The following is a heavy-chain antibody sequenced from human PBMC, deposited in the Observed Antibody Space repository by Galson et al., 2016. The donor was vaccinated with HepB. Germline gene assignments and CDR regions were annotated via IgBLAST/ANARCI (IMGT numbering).Heavy chain of an antibody. CDR3: ARVDSTSWFSFTQTLDY. J-gene: IGHJ4*02. CDR2: IWYDGNNK. D-gene: IGHD2-2*01. V-gene: IGHV3-33*01. Sequence: SLRLSCAASGFNFSTYGMHWVRQAPGKGLEWVAVIWYDGNNKYYADSVKGRFTISRDNSKNTLYLQMNSLRADDTAVYYCARVDSTSWFSFTQTLDYWGQGTLVTVSS. CDR1: GFNFSTYG.